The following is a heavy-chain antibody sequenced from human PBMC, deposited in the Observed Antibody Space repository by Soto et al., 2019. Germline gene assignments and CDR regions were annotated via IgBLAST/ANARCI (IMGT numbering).Heavy chain of an antibody. V-gene: IGHV4-31*03. Sequence: PSETLSLTCTVSGGSISSGGYYWSWIRQHPGKGLEWIGYIYYSGSTYYNPSLKSRVTISVDTSKNQFSLKLSSVTAADTAVYYCARRYTDFWSGSHPPDLDVWGQGTTVTVSS. CDR2: IYYSGST. CDR3: ARRYTDFWSGSHPPDLDV. CDR1: GGSISSGGYY. J-gene: IGHJ6*02. D-gene: IGHD3-3*01.